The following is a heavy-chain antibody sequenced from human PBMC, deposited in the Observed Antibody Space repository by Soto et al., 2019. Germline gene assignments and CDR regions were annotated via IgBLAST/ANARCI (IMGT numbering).Heavy chain of an antibody. CDR3: ARLKTETRGPMTTVVTRYFDY. D-gene: IGHD4-17*01. CDR2: IYYSGST. CDR1: GGSISSYY. V-gene: IGHV4-59*01. J-gene: IGHJ4*02. Sequence: SETLSLTCTVSGGSISSYYWSWIRQPPGKGLEWIGYIYYSGSTNYNPSLKSRVTISVDTSKNQFSLKLSSVTAADTAVYYCARLKTETRGPMTTVVTRYFDYWGQGTLVTVSS.